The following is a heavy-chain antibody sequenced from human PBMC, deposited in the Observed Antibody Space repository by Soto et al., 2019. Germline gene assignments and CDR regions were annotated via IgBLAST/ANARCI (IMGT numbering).Heavy chain of an antibody. CDR3: PRPPYYYDSSNYYGY. CDR1: GFTFSSYG. CDR2: ISSSSTTI. V-gene: IGHV3-48*02. J-gene: IGHJ4*02. Sequence: EVQLVESGGGLVQPGGSLRLSCAASGFTFSSYGMNWVRQAPGKGLEWVSYISSSSTTIYYADSGKGRFTIFRDNAKNSLSLQLNSLRDEDTAVYYCPRPPYYYDSSNYYGYWGQGTLVTVSS. D-gene: IGHD3-22*01.